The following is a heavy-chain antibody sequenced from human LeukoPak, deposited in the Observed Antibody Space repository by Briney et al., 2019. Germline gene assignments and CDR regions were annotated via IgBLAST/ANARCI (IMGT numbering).Heavy chain of an antibody. D-gene: IGHD3-10*01. CDR2: IYYSGST. V-gene: IGHV4-39*07. Sequence: PSETLSLTCTVSGGSISSSSYYWGWIRQPPGKGLEWIGSIYYSGSTYYNPSLKSRVTISVDTPKNQFSLKLSSVTAADTAVYYCARDLPKTYYYGSGGSNWFDPWGQGTLVTVSS. CDR1: GGSISSSSYY. CDR3: ARDLPKTYYYGSGGSNWFDP. J-gene: IGHJ5*02.